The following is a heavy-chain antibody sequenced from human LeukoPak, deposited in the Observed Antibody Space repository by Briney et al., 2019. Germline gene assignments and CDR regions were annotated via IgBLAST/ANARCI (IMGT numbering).Heavy chain of an antibody. CDR2: ISSSSSYI. CDR3: ARDQEWELDFDY. V-gene: IGHV3-21*01. CDR1: GFTFSSYS. D-gene: IGHD1-26*01. Sequence: PGGSLRLSCAASGFTFSSYSMNWVRQAPGKGLEWVSSISSSSSYIYYADSVKGRFTISRDNAKNSLYLQMNSLRAEDTAVYYCARDQEWELDFDYWGQGTLVTVSS. J-gene: IGHJ4*02.